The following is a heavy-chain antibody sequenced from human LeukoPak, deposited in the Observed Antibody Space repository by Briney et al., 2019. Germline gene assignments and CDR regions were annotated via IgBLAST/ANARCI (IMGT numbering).Heavy chain of an antibody. CDR2: ILGSGGNT. D-gene: IGHD3-16*01. J-gene: IGHJ5*02. V-gene: IGHV3-23*01. CDR1: GFSISNYA. Sequence: GGSLSLSCAASGFSISNYAMSWLPQAPGQGLKWVSSILGSGGNTKYAGSGEGRFTTSRNNSKNTLSLQMDSERAEDTALYYCAKGGPYSDSAQSLFAPWGQGTLVTVSS. CDR3: AKGGPYSDSAQSLFAP.